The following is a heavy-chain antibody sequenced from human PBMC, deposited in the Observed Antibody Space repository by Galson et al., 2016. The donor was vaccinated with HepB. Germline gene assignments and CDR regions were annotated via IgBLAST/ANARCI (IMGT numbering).Heavy chain of an antibody. Sequence: SLRLSCAASGFTFSHYAMSCVRQAPGKGLEWVSTIGGRGGNQHYADSGKGRVTIPRDNSKNTLYLQMNSLRADDTALYYCAKGKGRGTWHTSAFDIWGQGTMVTVSS. V-gene: IGHV3-23*01. CDR2: IGGRGGNQ. J-gene: IGHJ3*02. D-gene: IGHD5-24*01. CDR1: GFTFSHYA. CDR3: AKGKGRGTWHTSAFDI.